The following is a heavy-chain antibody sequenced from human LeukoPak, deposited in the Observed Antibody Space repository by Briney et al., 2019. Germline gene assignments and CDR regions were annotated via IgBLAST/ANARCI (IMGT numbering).Heavy chain of an antibody. CDR2: IKEDGSET. CDR1: GLTFSIYW. Sequence: PGGSLRLSCAASGLTFSIYWMNWVRQVPGKGLECLANIKEDGSETYYADSVKGRFTISRDNPKNLLFLQINSLRVEDTAVYYCARETPRRGETRDGYRWGQGTVVTVSS. J-gene: IGHJ4*02. V-gene: IGHV3-7*01. CDR3: ARETPRRGETRDGYR. D-gene: IGHD5-24*01.